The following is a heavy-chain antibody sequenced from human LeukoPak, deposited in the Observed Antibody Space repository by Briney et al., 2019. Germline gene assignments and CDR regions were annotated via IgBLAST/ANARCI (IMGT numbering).Heavy chain of an antibody. CDR2: VNWKGDSA. D-gene: IGHD3-16*02. Sequence: GGSLRLSCAASGFTFDDYGMSWVRQAPGKGLEWVSGVNWKGDSAGYADSVKGRFTISRDNAKNSLSLQINSLRAEDTALYHCTRGAVPRYWGQGTLVTVSS. J-gene: IGHJ4*02. CDR1: GFTFDDYG. V-gene: IGHV3-20*01. CDR3: TRGAVPRY.